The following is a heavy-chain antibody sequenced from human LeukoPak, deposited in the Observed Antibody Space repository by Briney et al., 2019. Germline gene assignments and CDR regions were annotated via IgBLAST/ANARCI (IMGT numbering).Heavy chain of an antibody. CDR3: ARDGPRGGFDY. Sequence: PGGSLRLSCEASGFNFTNHWMSWVRQAPGQGLEWVANTKQDGSEKNYVDPVKGRFTISRDNAKNSLYLQMNSLRAEDTAVYYCARDGPRGGFDYWGQGTLVTVSS. D-gene: IGHD3-10*01. CDR1: GFNFTNHW. V-gene: IGHV3-7*01. J-gene: IGHJ4*02. CDR2: TKQDGSEK.